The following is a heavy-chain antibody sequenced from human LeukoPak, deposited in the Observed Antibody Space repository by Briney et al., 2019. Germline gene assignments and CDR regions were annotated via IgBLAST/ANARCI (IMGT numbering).Heavy chain of an antibody. J-gene: IGHJ4*02. CDR1: GYTFTSYY. Sequence: AASVKVSCKASGYTFTSYYMHWVRQAPGQGLEWMGLINPSGGSTSYAQKFQGRVTMTRDRSTSTVYMELSRLRSDDTAVYYCARGVTGITGTTGYVDYWGQGTLVTVSS. CDR3: ARGVTGITGTTGYVDY. CDR2: INPSGGST. V-gene: IGHV1-46*01. D-gene: IGHD1-20*01.